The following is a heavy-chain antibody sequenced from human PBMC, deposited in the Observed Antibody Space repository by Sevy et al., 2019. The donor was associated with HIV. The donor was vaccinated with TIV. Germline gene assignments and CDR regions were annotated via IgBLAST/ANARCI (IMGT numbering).Heavy chain of an antibody. CDR2: IYSSGST. CDR1: GGSVRSGSYY. J-gene: IGHJ3*02. V-gene: IGHV4-61*01. CDR3: ARSPDSTGYYPAFDI. Sequence: SETLSLTCTVSGGSVRSGSYYWSWIRQPPGKGLEWLGYIYSSGSTISNPSLESRVSISVDTSKNQVSLKLASVTAADTAVYYCARSPDSTGYYPAFDIWGQWTMVTVSS. D-gene: IGHD3-22*01.